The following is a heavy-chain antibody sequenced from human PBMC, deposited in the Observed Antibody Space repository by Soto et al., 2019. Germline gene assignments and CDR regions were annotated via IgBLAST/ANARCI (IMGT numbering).Heavy chain of an antibody. J-gene: IGHJ4*02. CDR2: INAGNGNT. V-gene: IGHV1-3*01. CDR1: GYTFSSYA. D-gene: IGHD6-19*01. CDR3: ARDLGGWPDY. Sequence: QVQLVQSGAEVKKPGASVKVSCKASGYTFSSYAIHWVRQAPGQRLEWMGWINAGNGNTKYSQKFQDRVTITRDTSASTAYMELSSLRSEDTAVYYCARDLGGWPDYWGQGTLVTVSS.